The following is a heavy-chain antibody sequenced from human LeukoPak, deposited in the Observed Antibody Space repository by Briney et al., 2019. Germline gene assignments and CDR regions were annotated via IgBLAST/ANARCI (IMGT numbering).Heavy chain of an antibody. Sequence: SETLSLTCAVSGGSFRGYNWSWLRPPPGKGREWIGEINSSGGTNNNPSLKTRDTISVATSKNQFSLRLTSVSAASTAVYYCARGAPGYWGQGTRDTVSS. CDR3: ARGAPGY. V-gene: IGHV4-34*04. CDR2: INSSGGT. CDR1: GGSFRGYN. J-gene: IGHJ4*02.